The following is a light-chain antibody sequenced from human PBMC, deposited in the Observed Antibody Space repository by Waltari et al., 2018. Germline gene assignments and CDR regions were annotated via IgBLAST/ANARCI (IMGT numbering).Light chain of an antibody. CDR3: QQYDGSPPS. J-gene: IGKJ4*01. Sequence: EIVLTQSPGALSLSPGERATLSCRASQSVDNNYLAWYQQRPGQAPRLLIYGASSRATGIPDRFSGSGSGTDFILTISRLEPEDFAVYHCQQYDGSPPSFGGGTKVEIK. CDR1: QSVDNNY. V-gene: IGKV3-20*01. CDR2: GAS.